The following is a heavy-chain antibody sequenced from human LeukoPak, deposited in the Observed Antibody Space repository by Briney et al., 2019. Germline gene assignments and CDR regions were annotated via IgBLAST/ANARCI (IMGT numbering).Heavy chain of an antibody. V-gene: IGHV4-30-2*05. Sequence: SQTLSLTCAVSGGYISSGGYSWSWNRQPPGKGLEWIGYIYHSGSTYYNPSLKSRVTISVDTSKNQFSLKLGSVTAADTALYYCARVVPANNCFDPWGQGTLVTVSS. CDR1: GGYISSGGYS. CDR3: ARVVPANNCFDP. J-gene: IGHJ5*02. D-gene: IGHD2-2*01. CDR2: IYHSGST.